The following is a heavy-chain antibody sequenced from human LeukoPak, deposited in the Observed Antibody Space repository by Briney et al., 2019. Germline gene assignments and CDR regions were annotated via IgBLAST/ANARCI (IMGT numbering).Heavy chain of an antibody. CDR1: GFTLDDYG. J-gene: IGHJ4*02. CDR3: ARDSTQPGPVVVAATYAGFDY. D-gene: IGHD2-15*01. Sequence: GGSLRLSCAASGFTLDDYGMSWVRQAPGKGLEWVSGINWNGGSTGYADSVKGRFTICRDNAKNSLYLQMNNLRAEDTALYYCARDSTQPGPVVVAATYAGFDYWGQGTLVTVSS. V-gene: IGHV3-20*04. CDR2: INWNGGST.